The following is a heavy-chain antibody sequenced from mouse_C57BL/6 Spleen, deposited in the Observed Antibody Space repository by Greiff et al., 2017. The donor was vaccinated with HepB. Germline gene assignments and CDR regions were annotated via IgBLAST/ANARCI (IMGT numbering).Heavy chain of an antibody. J-gene: IGHJ3*01. D-gene: IGHD1-3*01. Sequence: VQLQQSGAELVRPGASVTLSCKASGYTFTDYAMHWVKQTPVHGLAWIGAIDPETGGTAYNQKFKGKAILTADKSSSTAYMELRSLTSEDSAVYYCTRGYSSGGFAYWGQGTLVTVSA. CDR2: IDPETGGT. CDR3: TRGYSSGGFAY. CDR1: GYTFTDYA. V-gene: IGHV1-15*01.